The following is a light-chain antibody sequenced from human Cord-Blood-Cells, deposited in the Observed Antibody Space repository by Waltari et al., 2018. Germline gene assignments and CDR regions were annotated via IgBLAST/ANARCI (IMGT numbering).Light chain of an antibody. CDR3: QQYYSTPYT. J-gene: IGKJ2*01. CDR2: AAS. CDR1: PGISNS. V-gene: IGKV1-NL1*01. Sequence: EIQTTLSPSSPSAWVRERAITTCRASPGISNSLAWYQQKPGKAPKLQLYAASRLESGVPSRFSGSGSGTDYTLTISSLQPEDFATYYCQQYYSTPYTFGQGTKLEIK.